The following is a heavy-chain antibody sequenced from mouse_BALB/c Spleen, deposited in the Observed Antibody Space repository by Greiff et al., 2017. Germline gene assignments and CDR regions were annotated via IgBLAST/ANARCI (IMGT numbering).Heavy chain of an antibody. CDR3: ARKVYYGYDGGFAY. Sequence: VQLQQSGAELVRPGTSVKISCKASGYTFTNYWLGWVKQRPGHGLEWIRDIYPGGGYTNYNEKFKGKATLTADTSSSTAYMQLSSLTSEDSAVYFCARKVYYGYDGGFAYWGQGTLVTVSA. J-gene: IGHJ3*01. V-gene: IGHV1-63*02. CDR2: IYPGGGYT. CDR1: GYTFTNYW. D-gene: IGHD2-2*01.